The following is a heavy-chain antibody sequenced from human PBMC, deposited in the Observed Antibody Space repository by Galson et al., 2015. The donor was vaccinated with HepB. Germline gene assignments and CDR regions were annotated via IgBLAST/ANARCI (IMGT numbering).Heavy chain of an antibody. J-gene: IGHJ4*02. CDR2: ISGSGGSI. D-gene: IGHD4/OR15-4a*01. V-gene: IGHV3-23*01. CDR1: GFIFSNYD. CDR3: ANFDPYGGRPF. Sequence: SLRLSCAASGFIFSNYDMSWVRQAPGKGLEWVSGISGSGGSIYYADSVKGQFTISRDNSKNTLYLQMNSLRVEDTAVYYCANFDPYGGRPFWGQGTLVTVSS.